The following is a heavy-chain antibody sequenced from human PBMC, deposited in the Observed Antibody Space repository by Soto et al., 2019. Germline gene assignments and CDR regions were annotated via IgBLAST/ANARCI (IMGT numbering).Heavy chain of an antibody. CDR1: GFIYSSCA. D-gene: IGHD2-8*02. J-gene: IGHJ4*02. Sequence: QVLLVESGGGVVQPGRSLRLSCSASGFIYSSCAMHWVRQVPGKGLEWLAVVSHDGTLYPYADSVRGRFTISRDNSRKMLYLQMNSLRPDDTAVYYCVKDRSDTWSFDNWGQGTLVTVSS. V-gene: IGHV3-30*18. CDR3: VKDRSDTWSFDN. CDR2: VSHDGTLY.